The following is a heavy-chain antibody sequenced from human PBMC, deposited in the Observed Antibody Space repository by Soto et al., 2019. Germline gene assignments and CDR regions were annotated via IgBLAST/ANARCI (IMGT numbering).Heavy chain of an antibody. CDR1: GGSISSYY. V-gene: IGHV4-59*01. J-gene: IGHJ5*02. CDR2: IYYSGST. D-gene: IGHD4-17*01. Sequence: QVQLQESGPGLVKPSETLSLTCTVSGGSISSYYWSWIRQPPGKGLEWIGYIYYSGSTNYNPSLKSRVTISVDTSKNQFSLKLSSVTAADTAVYYCARDRVVGYGGNSVRWFDPWGQITLVTVSS. CDR3: ARDRVVGYGGNSVRWFDP.